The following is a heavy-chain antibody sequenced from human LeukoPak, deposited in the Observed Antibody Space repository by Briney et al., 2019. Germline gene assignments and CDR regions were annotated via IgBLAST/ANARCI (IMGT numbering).Heavy chain of an antibody. J-gene: IGHJ6*03. CDR3: ARSRGEGGVGPLAYYYMDV. D-gene: IGHD3-16*01. CDR1: GASINNYY. Sequence: SETLSLTCTVSGASINNYYWSWIRQPPGKGLEWIGYIYFNGDTDYNPSLKSRVTFSLDTAKSQFSLKLSSVTAADTAVYFCARSRGEGGVGPLAYYYMDVWGKGTTVTVSS. CDR2: IYFNGDT. V-gene: IGHV4-59*01.